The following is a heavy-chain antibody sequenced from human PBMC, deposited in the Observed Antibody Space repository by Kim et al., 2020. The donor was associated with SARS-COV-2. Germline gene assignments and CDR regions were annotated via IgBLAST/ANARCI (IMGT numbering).Heavy chain of an antibody. CDR2: IISSSTYT. CDR3: AKCCNNDSDY. V-gene: IGHV3-21*01. CDR1: GFTFSTYT. Sequence: GGSLRLSCAVSGFTFSTYTRNGVRQAPGKGLEWVASIISSSTYTHYAASLKGRFTISRDTAKNSLYLQINSLRADDTAVYYCAKCCNNDSDYWGQGPLVTVSS. D-gene: IGHD2-8*01. J-gene: IGHJ4*02.